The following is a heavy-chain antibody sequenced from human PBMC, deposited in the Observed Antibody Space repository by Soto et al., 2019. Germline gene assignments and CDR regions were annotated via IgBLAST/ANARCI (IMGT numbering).Heavy chain of an antibody. Sequence: QGQLQQWGAGLLKPSETLSLTCAVYGGSISNYYWSWIRQPPGKGLEWIGEINQSGTTNYNPSLKSRVTISVDSSKNQFALKLSSVTAADTAVYYGAGPFSTTGYFYWGQGTLVTVSS. V-gene: IGHV4-34*01. CDR3: AGPFSTTGYFY. D-gene: IGHD3-9*01. J-gene: IGHJ4*02. CDR2: INQSGTT. CDR1: GGSISNYY.